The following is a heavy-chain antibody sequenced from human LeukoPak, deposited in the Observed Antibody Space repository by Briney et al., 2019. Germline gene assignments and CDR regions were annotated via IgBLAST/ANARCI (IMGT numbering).Heavy chain of an antibody. D-gene: IGHD3-10*01. CDR3: ARLSAYYYGSYFYYYMDV. Sequence: GGSLRLSCAASGFTFSSYGMSWVRQAPGKGLEWVSAISGSGGSTYYADSVKGRFTIYRDNSKNTLYLQMSSLRAEDTALYYCARLSAYYYGSYFYYYMDVWGKGTTVTVSS. CDR2: ISGSGGST. J-gene: IGHJ6*03. CDR1: GFTFSSYG. V-gene: IGHV3-23*01.